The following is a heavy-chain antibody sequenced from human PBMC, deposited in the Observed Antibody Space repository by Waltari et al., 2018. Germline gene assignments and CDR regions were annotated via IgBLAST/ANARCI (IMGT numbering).Heavy chain of an antibody. CDR1: GFTFADYA. Sequence: EVQLVESGGGSVQPGRSLRLSCAASGFTFADYAMHWVRQAPGKGLEWVSGISWNSGSIGYADSVKGRFTISRDNAKNSLYLQMNSLRAEDTALYYCAKDNTAGMGGDAFDIWGQGTMVTVSS. CDR3: AKDNTAGMGGDAFDI. CDR2: ISWNSGSI. J-gene: IGHJ3*02. V-gene: IGHV3-9*01. D-gene: IGHD6-19*01.